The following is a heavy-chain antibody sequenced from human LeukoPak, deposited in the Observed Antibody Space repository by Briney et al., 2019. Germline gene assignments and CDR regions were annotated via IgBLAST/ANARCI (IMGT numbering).Heavy chain of an antibody. Sequence: GSLRLSCAASGFTFSSYWMSWVCQAPGKGLEWIGYIYYSGSTNYNPSLKSRVTISVDTSKNQFSLKLSSVTAADTAVYYCARHGEYSSSSTSHYFDYWGQGTLVTVSS. D-gene: IGHD6-6*01. V-gene: IGHV4-59*08. CDR1: GFTFSSYW. CDR2: IYYSGST. J-gene: IGHJ4*02. CDR3: ARHGEYSSSSTSHYFDY.